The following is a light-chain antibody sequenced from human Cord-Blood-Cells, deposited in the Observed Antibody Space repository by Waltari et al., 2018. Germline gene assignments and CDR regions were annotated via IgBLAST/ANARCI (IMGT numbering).Light chain of an antibody. CDR3: SSYTSSSTLV. V-gene: IGLV2-14*01. J-gene: IGLJ2*01. CDR2: DVS. CDR1: SSDVGGYNY. Sequence: SALTQPASVSGSPGQSITISCTGTSSDVGGYNYVSWYQQHPGKAPKLMIYDVSNRPSGVSNRFSGSKSGNTASLTISGLQAEDEAEYYCSSYTSSSTLVFGGGTKLTVL.